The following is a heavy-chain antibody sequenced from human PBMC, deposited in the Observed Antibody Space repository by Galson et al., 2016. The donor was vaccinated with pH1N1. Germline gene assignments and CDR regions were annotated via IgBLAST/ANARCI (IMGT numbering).Heavy chain of an antibody. V-gene: IGHV5-51*01. CDR2: IYPGDSDT. D-gene: IGHD5-18*01. CDR1: GYIFTNYW. Sequence: QSGAEVKQPGESLNISCEGSGYIFTNYWIGWVRQMPGKGLELMGIIYPGDSDTGYGPSFQGRVTISVDKSINIAYLQWSNLKASDTAIYFCARLSASSYGRDQSYMDVWGKGTTVTVSS. CDR3: ARLSASSYGRDQSYMDV. J-gene: IGHJ6*03.